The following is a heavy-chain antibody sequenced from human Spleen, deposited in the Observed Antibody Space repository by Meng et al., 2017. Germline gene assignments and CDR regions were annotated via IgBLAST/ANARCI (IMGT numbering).Heavy chain of an antibody. V-gene: IGHV4-59*12. J-gene: IGHJ6*02. Sequence: SETLSLTCTVSGGSISSYYWNWIRQPPGKGLEWIGNIYYSGSTYYNPSLKSRVTISLDMSKNHFSLRLSSVTAADTAVYYCVRGGYSNGPDLYSYYALDVWGQGTTVTVSS. CDR2: IYYSGST. D-gene: IGHD5-18*01. CDR1: GGSISSYY. CDR3: VRGGYSNGPDLYSYYALDV.